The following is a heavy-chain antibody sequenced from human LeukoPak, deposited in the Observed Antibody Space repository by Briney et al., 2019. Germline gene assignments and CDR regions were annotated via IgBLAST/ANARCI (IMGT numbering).Heavy chain of an antibody. CDR1: GDSISNSHW. CDR3: ARGEEHGSGTVHFDY. D-gene: IGHD3-10*01. J-gene: IGHJ4*02. Sequence: SETLSLTCAVSGDSISNSHWWSWVGQPPRKGLEWIGEIYHGGSTNFNPSLKSRVTISVDRSNNQFSLRLTSVTAADTAVYYCARGEEHGSGTVHFDYWGQGTLVTVSS. CDR2: IYHGGST. V-gene: IGHV4-4*02.